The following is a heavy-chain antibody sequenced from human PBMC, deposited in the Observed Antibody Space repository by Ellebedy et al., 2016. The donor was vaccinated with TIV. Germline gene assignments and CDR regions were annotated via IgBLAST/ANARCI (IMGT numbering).Heavy chain of an antibody. CDR2: ITGIGTST. CDR1: GFTFSSYS. D-gene: IGHD3-16*01. V-gene: IGHV3-23*01. J-gene: IGHJ3*02. CDR3: AKPMGPGGRFDAFDI. Sequence: GGSLRLXCAASGFTFSSYSMNWVRQAPGKGLEWVSAITGIGTSTYYADSVKGRFTISRDNSKNTLSLQMNSLRADDTAIYYCAKPMGPGGRFDAFDIWGQGTLVTVSS.